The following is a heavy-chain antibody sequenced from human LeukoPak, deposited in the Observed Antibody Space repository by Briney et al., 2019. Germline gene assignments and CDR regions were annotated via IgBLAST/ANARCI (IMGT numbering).Heavy chain of an antibody. CDR1: GFTFSSYA. CDR3: ARDPLGGFKMYYFDY. Sequence: GGSLRLSCAASGFTFSSYAMSWVRQAPGTGLEWVSSISSRSTYIYYADSVKSRFTISRDNAKNSLFLQMNSLRAEDTAVYYCARDPLGGFKMYYFDYWGQGTLVTVSS. J-gene: IGHJ4*02. D-gene: IGHD5-24*01. V-gene: IGHV3-21*01. CDR2: ISSRSTYI.